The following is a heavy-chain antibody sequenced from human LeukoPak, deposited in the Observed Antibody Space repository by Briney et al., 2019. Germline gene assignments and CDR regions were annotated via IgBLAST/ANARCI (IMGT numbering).Heavy chain of an antibody. Sequence: SETLPLTCTVSGGSISSYYWSWIRQPAGKGLEWIGRIYTSGSTNYNPSLKSRVTMSVDTSKNQFSLKLSSVTAADTAVYYCARDKVVSADNWFDPWGQGTLVTVSS. CDR1: GGSISSYY. J-gene: IGHJ5*02. CDR3: ARDKVVSADNWFDP. CDR2: IYTSGST. D-gene: IGHD3-22*01. V-gene: IGHV4-4*07.